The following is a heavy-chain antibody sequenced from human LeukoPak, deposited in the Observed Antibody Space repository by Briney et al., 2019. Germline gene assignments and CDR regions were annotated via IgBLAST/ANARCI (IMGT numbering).Heavy chain of an antibody. J-gene: IGHJ4*02. D-gene: IGHD6-13*01. V-gene: IGHV1-2*02. CDR2: INPNSGGT. CDR3: ARVDQAYSSSWSPIFY. CDR1: GYTFTGYY. Sequence: ASVKVSFKASGYTFTGYYMHWVRQAPGQGLEWMGWINPNSGGTNYAQKFQGRVTMTRDTSISTAYMELSRLRSDDTAVYYCARVDQAYSSSWSPIFYWGQGTLVTVSS.